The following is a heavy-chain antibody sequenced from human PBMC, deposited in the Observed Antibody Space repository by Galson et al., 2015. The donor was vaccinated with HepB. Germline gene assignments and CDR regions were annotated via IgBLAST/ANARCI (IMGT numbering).Heavy chain of an antibody. D-gene: IGHD6-13*01. CDR2: INPNSGGT. CDR1: GYTFTGYY. Sequence: SVKVSCKASGYTFTGYYMHWVRQAPGQGLEWMGWINPNSGGTNYAQKFQGRVTMTRDTSISTAYMELSRLRSDDTAVYYCARPYSSSWYDFDYWGQGTLVTVSS. J-gene: IGHJ4*02. V-gene: IGHV1-2*02. CDR3: ARPYSSSWYDFDY.